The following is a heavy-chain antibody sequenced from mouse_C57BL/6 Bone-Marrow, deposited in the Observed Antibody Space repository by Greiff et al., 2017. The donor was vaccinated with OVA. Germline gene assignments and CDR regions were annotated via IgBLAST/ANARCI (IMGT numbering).Heavy chain of an antibody. CDR3: TRDDDGYRHFDV. V-gene: IGHV5-9-1*02. CDR2: ISSGGDYI. D-gene: IGHD2-3*01. Sequence: DVKLVESGAGLVKPGGSLKLSCAASGFTFSSYAMSWVRQTPEKRLEWVAYISSGGDYIYYADTVKGRFTISRDNARNTLYLQMSSLKSEDTAMYYCTRDDDGYRHFDVWGTGTTVTVSS. J-gene: IGHJ1*03. CDR1: GFTFSSYA.